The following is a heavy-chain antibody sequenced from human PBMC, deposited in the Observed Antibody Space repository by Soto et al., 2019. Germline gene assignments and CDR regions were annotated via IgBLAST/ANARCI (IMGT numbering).Heavy chain of an antibody. CDR3: ARQRPTDGRWEFANYYGMDV. J-gene: IGHJ6*02. CDR2: IIHSEST. CDR1: GGSFSAYY. D-gene: IGHD1-26*01. Sequence: SETLSLTCAVYGGSFSAYYWSWVRQPPGKGLEWIGEIIHSESTKYNPSLKRRVTISVDTSKNQFSLKLSSVTAADTAVYYCARQRPTDGRWEFANYYGMDVWGQGTPVT. V-gene: IGHV4-34*12.